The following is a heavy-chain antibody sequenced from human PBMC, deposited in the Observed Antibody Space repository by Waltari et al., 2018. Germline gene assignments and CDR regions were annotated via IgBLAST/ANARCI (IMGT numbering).Heavy chain of an antibody. CDR3: AKGAVTGTTWYYFDH. CDR2: ISWNSDVI. Sequence: EVQLVESGGGLVQPARSLRLSCAASGFTFDAYAMHWVRQAPGKDLEWVSGISWNSDVINYADSVKGRFTVSRDNAKSSLYLQMNSLRPEDMALYYCAKGAVTGTTWYYFDHWGQGTLVTVSS. CDR1: GFTFDAYA. J-gene: IGHJ4*02. D-gene: IGHD1-7*01. V-gene: IGHV3-9*03.